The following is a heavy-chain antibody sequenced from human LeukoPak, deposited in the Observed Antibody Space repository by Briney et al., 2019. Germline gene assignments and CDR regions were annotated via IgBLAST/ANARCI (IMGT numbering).Heavy chain of an antibody. Sequence: ASVKVSCKASGYTFTSYAMHWVRQAPGQRLEWMGWINAGNGNTKYSQKFQGRVTMTRDTSTSTVYMELSSLRSEDTAVYYCARIKYYYDSWVFDYWGQGTLVTVSS. J-gene: IGHJ4*02. CDR1: GYTFTSYA. CDR2: INAGNGNT. V-gene: IGHV1-3*01. CDR3: ARIKYYYDSWVFDY. D-gene: IGHD3-22*01.